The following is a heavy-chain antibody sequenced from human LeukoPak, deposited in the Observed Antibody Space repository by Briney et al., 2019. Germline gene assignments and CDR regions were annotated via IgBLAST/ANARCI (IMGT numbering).Heavy chain of an antibody. Sequence: SESLSLTCTVSGASVSSDDYYWSWIRHPPGKGLEWIGYIYHTGSSNYKYSLKSRVTISLDTSKNRFSLRLSSMTAADTAVYYCARDQGGSSYRHAFDIWGQGTMVTVSS. V-gene: IGHV4-61*08. J-gene: IGHJ3*02. D-gene: IGHD1-26*01. CDR2: IYHTGSS. CDR1: GASVSSDDYY. CDR3: ARDQGGSSYRHAFDI.